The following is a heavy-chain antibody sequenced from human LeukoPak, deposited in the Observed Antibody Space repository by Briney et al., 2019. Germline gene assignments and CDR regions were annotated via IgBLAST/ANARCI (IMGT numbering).Heavy chain of an antibody. D-gene: IGHD3-10*01. Sequence: QPGGSLRLSCAASGFTFSSSGMHWVRQAPGKGLEWVTFIRSDGSENYYADSVKGRFTISRDNSKNTLYLQMNGLRAEDTAVYHCAKDRGVEYFDYWGQGTLVTVSS. CDR1: GFTFSSSG. CDR2: IRSDGSEN. CDR3: AKDRGVEYFDY. V-gene: IGHV3-30*02. J-gene: IGHJ4*02.